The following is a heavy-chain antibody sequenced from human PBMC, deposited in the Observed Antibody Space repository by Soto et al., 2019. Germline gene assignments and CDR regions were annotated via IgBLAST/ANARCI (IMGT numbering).Heavy chain of an antibody. Sequence: QVQLVESGGGVVQPGRSLRLSCAASGFTFSSYGMHWVRQAPGKGLEWVAVISYDGSNKYYADSVKGRFTISRDNSKNTLYLQMNSLRAEDTAVYYCAKVHPGPYYGSGSHEADWGQGTLVTVSS. CDR2: ISYDGSNK. CDR3: AKVHPGPYYGSGSHEAD. CDR1: GFTFSSYG. V-gene: IGHV3-30*18. J-gene: IGHJ4*02. D-gene: IGHD3-10*01.